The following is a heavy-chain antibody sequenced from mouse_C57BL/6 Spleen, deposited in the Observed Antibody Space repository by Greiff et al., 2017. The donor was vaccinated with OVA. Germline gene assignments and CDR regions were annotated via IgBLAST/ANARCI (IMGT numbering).Heavy chain of an antibody. D-gene: IGHD2-12*01. CDR2: IDPSDSYT. J-gene: IGHJ2*01. Sequence: VQLQQPGAELVKPGASVKLSCKASGYTFTSYWMQWVKQRPGQGLEWIGEIDPSDSYTNYNQKFKGKATLTVDTSSSTAYMQLSSLTSEDSAVYYCARGRMATTGAFDYWGQGTTLTVSS. CDR1: GYTFTSYW. CDR3: ARGRMATTGAFDY. V-gene: IGHV1-50*01.